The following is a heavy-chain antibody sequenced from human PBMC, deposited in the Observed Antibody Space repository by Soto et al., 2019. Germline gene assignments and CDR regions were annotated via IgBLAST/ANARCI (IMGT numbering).Heavy chain of an antibody. Sequence: QVHLVESGGGLVKPGGSLRLSCPTSGFPFSDYYMSWIRQAPGKGLEWLSHISPKSTYRNYADSVKGRFTISRDNTKSSLFLQMNSLGLEDTAVYYCVRGGGGGLFEHWGQGVLVTVSS. D-gene: IGHD2-21*01. CDR3: VRGGGGGLFEH. J-gene: IGHJ4*02. CDR2: ISPKSTYR. V-gene: IGHV3-11*06. CDR1: GFPFSDYY.